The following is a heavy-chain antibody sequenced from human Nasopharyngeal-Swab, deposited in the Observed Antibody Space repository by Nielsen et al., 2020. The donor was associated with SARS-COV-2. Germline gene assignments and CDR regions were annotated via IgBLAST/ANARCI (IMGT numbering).Heavy chain of an antibody. Sequence: GESLKISCAASGFTFSRYTMHWVRQAPGKGLEWVAVISYDGSNKYYADSVKGRFTISRDISKNTLYLQMNSLRAEDTAVFYCASTPLDSSGYYYAFHYRGRGTLVTVSS. CDR2: ISYDGSNK. D-gene: IGHD3-22*01. CDR1: GFTFSRYT. J-gene: IGHJ4*02. CDR3: ASTPLDSSGYYYAFHY. V-gene: IGHV3-30-3*01.